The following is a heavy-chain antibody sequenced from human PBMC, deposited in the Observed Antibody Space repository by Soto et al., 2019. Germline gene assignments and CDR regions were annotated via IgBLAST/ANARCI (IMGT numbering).Heavy chain of an antibody. V-gene: IGHV5-10-1*01. CDR1: GYSFTSYW. D-gene: IGHD6-13*01. J-gene: IGHJ4*02. CDR3: ARHPRSSRHFDY. CDR2: IDPSDSYT. Sequence: GESLKISCKGSGYSFTSYWISWVRQMPGKGLEWMGRIDPSDSYTNYSPSFQGHVTISADKSISTAYLQWSSLKASDTAMYYCARHPRSSRHFDYWGQGTLVTVSS.